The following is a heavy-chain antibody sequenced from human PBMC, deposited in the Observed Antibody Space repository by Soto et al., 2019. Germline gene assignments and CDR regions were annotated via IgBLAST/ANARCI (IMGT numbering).Heavy chain of an antibody. CDR3: ARENPVQAWLHHFDH. Sequence: PGGSLRLSCEASGFSFSGFAMNWVRQAPGRGLEWVSYISDDGASIYYADSLKGRFTISRDNAKNSLSLQMNNLRAEDTAVYYCARENPVQAWLHHFDHWGLGTLVTVS. J-gene: IGHJ4*02. CDR2: ISDDGASI. D-gene: IGHD5-18*01. V-gene: IGHV3-48*03. CDR1: GFSFSGFA.